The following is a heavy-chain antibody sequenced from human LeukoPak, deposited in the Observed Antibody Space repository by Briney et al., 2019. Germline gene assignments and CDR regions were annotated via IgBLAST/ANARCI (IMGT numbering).Heavy chain of an antibody. CDR2: INGYNANA. D-gene: IGHD3-10*01. V-gene: IGHV1-18*01. CDR1: GYTFTEYA. CDR3: ARVSGSRNPHSNYYYYYMDV. J-gene: IGHJ6*03. Sequence: ASVKVSCKVYGYTFTEYAISWVRQAPGQGLEWMGWINGYNANAKYAQKFQGRVTMTTDTSTSTAYMEVRSLRSDDTAVYYCARVSGSRNPHSNYYYYYMDVWGEGTTVVVSS.